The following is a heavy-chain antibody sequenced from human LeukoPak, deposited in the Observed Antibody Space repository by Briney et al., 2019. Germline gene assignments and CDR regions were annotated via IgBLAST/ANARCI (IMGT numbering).Heavy chain of an antibody. V-gene: IGHV4-39*07. CDR3: ARDYSGSVYNWFDP. CDR1: GGSISSSSYY. J-gene: IGHJ5*02. D-gene: IGHD6-19*01. Sequence: PSETLSLTCTVSGGSISSSSYYWGWIRQPPGKGLEWIGSIYYSGSTYYNPSLKSRVTISVDTSKNQFSLKLSSVTAADTAVYYCARDYSGSVYNWFDPWGQGTLVTVSS. CDR2: IYYSGST.